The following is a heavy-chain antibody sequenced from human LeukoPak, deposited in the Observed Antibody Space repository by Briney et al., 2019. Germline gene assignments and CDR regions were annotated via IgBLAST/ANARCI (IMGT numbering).Heavy chain of an antibody. D-gene: IGHD6-13*01. CDR1: GITFSSHA. CDR3: AKHNGYSSSWYSY. V-gene: IGHV3-23*01. J-gene: IGHJ4*02. Sequence: GGSLRLSCAASGITFSSHAMSWVRQAPGKGLEWVSAISGSGASTYYADSVKGRFTVSRDNSKNTLYLQMNSLRAEDTAVYYCAKHNGYSSSWYSYWGQGTLVTVSS. CDR2: ISGSGAST.